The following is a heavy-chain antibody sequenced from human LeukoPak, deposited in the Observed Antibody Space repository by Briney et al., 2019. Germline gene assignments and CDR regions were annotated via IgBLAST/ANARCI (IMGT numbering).Heavy chain of an antibody. CDR3: ARRAVTTGYFDY. CDR1: GYSFTSYW. CDR2: IYSGDFDT. J-gene: IGHJ4*02. V-gene: IGHV5-51*01. D-gene: IGHD4-17*01. Sequence: GESLKVSCKGSGYSFTSYWIAWVRQMPGKGLEWMGIIYSGDFDTRYSPSFQGQVTISADKSISTAYLQWSSLKASDTAVYYCARRAVTTGYFDYWGQGTLVTVTS.